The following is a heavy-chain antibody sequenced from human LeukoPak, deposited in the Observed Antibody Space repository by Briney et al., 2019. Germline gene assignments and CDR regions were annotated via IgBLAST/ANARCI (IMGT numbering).Heavy chain of an antibody. Sequence: GGSLRLSCAVSGFTLSNYGMSWVRQAPGKGLEWVAGISGSGGGTNYADSVKGRFTISRDNSKNTLFLQMNRLRAEDTAVYFCAKRGVVIRVILVGFHKEAYYFDSWGQGVLVTVSS. V-gene: IGHV3-23*01. CDR2: ISGSGGGT. D-gene: IGHD3-22*01. CDR3: AKRGVVIRVILVGFHKEAYYFDS. J-gene: IGHJ4*02. CDR1: GFTLSNYG.